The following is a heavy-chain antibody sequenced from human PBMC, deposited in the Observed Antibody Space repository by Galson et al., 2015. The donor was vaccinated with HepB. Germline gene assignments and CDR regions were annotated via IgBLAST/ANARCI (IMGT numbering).Heavy chain of an antibody. Sequence: SVKVSCKASGGTFSSYAISWVRQAPGQGLEWMGGIIPIFGTANYAQKFQGRVTITADKSTSTAYMELSSLRSEDTAVYYCARYDYGDYVLDYWGQGTLVTVSS. CDR2: IIPIFGTA. CDR1: GGTFSSYA. D-gene: IGHD4-17*01. V-gene: IGHV1-69*06. J-gene: IGHJ4*02. CDR3: ARYDYGDYVLDY.